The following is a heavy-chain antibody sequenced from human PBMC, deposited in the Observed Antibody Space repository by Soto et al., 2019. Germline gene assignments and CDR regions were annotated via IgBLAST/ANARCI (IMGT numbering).Heavy chain of an antibody. CDR2: INRISGGK. CDR3: ARNDYDSSDRDYLGY. CDR1: GYTFNVYY. Sequence: GSPVKVACKASGYTFNVYYIHWVRQSPGNEIESRGWINRISGGKNDAQKFQGRVRMTRDTSIATGYMELSRLKSVGTAVYYSARNDYDSSDRDYLGYWGQGHMVTVSS. D-gene: IGHD3-22*01. V-gene: IGHV1-2*02. J-gene: IGHJ4*02.